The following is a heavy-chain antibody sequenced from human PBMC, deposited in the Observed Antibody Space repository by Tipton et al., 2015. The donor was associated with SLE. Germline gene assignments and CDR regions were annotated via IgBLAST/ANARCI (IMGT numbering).Heavy chain of an antibody. CDR1: GFTFSAYN. CDR2: ISTSNTYM. J-gene: IGHJ4*02. V-gene: IGHV3-21*01. Sequence: SLRLSCAASGFTFSAYNMHWVRQAPGKGLEWVASISTSNTYMENTDSVEGRSSISRDNTKNSLYLQMNSLRAEDTAVYYCAREGYYYDRSGYQKPFDYWGQGILVTVSS. D-gene: IGHD3-22*01. CDR3: AREGYYYDRSGYQKPFDY.